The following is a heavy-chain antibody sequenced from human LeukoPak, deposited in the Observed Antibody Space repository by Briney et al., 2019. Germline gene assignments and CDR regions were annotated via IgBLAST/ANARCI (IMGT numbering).Heavy chain of an antibody. V-gene: IGHV4-4*09. CDR3: ARGQRRIMTTGTNYGMDV. CDR1: GGSISSYY. D-gene: IGHD4-17*01. CDR2: IYTSGST. J-gene: IGHJ6*02. Sequence: SETLSLTCTVSGGSISSYYWSWIRQPPGKGLEWIGYIYTSGSTNYNPSLKSRVTISVDTSKNQFSLKLSSVTAADTAVYYCARGQRRIMTTGTNYGMDVWGQGTTVTVSS.